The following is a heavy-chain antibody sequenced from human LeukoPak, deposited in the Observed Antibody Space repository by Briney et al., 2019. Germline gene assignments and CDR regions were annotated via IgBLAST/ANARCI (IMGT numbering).Heavy chain of an antibody. J-gene: IGHJ4*02. CDR3: AKGRGTSSGWSFDY. CDR1: GFTFSGYA. Sequence: GGSLRLSRAASGFTFSGYAMTRVRQAPGKGLEWVLAITGGGGSTHYADSVKGRFTISRDNSRNTLFLQMNGLRAEDTAVYYCAKGRGTSSGWSFDYWGQGTLVTVSS. CDR2: ITGGGGST. D-gene: IGHD6-19*01. V-gene: IGHV3-23*01.